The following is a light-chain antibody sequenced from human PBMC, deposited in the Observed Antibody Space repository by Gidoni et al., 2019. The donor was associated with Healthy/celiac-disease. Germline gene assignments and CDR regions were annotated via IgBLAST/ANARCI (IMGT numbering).Light chain of an antibody. J-gene: IGLJ2*01. CDR2: GNT. CDR3: QSYDSSLSGSWV. CDR1: SSKIGAGYD. V-gene: IGLV1-40*01. Sequence: QSVLTQPPSVSGAPGQRVTISCTGNSSKIGAGYDVHWYKQLPGTTPKLLIYGNTNRPSGVPDRFSGSKSGTSASLAITGLQAEDEADYYCQSYDSSLSGSWVFGGGTKLTVL.